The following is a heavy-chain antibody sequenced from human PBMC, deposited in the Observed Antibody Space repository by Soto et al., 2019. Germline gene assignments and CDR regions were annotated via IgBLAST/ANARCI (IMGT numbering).Heavy chain of an antibody. CDR3: AKDLELERPLGPFDY. J-gene: IGHJ4*02. CDR1: GFTFSNYA. CDR2: ISGSGDFT. V-gene: IGHV3-23*01. D-gene: IGHD1-1*01. Sequence: PGGSLRLSCAASGFTFSNYAISWVRQTPGKGLEWVSVISGSGDFTYYADSVKGRFTISRDNPKNTIYLQMNSLRAKDTAVYYCAKDLELERPLGPFDYWGQGTLVTVSS.